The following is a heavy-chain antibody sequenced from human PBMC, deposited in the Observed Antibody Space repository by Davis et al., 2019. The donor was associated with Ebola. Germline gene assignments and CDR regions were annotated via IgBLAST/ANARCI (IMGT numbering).Heavy chain of an antibody. CDR3: ANLPGDSPRDF. D-gene: IGHD7-27*01. CDR2: ISGSGGST. Sequence: GGSLRLSCTDSVITFSSYAMTWVRQAPGKGLEWVSAISGSGGSTYYADSVKGRFTISRDNSKNTLYLQLSSLRADDTAVYYCANLPGDSPRDFWGQGTLVTVSS. J-gene: IGHJ4*02. CDR1: VITFSSYA. V-gene: IGHV3-23*01.